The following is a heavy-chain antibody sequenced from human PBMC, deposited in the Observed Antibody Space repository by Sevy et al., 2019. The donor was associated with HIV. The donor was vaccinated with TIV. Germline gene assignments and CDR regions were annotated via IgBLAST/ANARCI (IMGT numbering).Heavy chain of an antibody. CDR2: IIPIFGTA. Sequence: ASVKVSCKASGGTFSSYVISWVRQAPGQGLEWMGRIIPIFGTANDEQKFQGRVTITADESTSTAYMELSSLRSEDTAVYYCASGNHGSGSYYNYYYYYMDVWGKGTTVTVSS. CDR3: ASGNHGSGSYYNYYYYYMDV. J-gene: IGHJ6*03. V-gene: IGHV1-69*13. D-gene: IGHD3-10*01. CDR1: GGTFSSYV.